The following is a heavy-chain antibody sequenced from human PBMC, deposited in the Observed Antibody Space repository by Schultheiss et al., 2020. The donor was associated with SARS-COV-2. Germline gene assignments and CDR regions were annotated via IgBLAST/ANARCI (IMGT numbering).Heavy chain of an antibody. Sequence: GGSLRLSCAASGFTVSSNYMSWVRQAPGKGLEWVSVIYSGGSTYYADSVKGRFTISRDNAKNSLYLQMNSLRAEDTAVYYCARGFGSHPIDYWGQGTLVTVSS. V-gene: IGHV3-53*01. CDR2: IYSGGST. CDR3: ARGFGSHPIDY. J-gene: IGHJ4*02. CDR1: GFTVSSNY. D-gene: IGHD1-26*01.